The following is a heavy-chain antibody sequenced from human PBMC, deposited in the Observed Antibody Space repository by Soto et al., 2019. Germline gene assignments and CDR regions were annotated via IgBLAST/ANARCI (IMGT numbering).Heavy chain of an antibody. Sequence: GESLKISCKGSGSSFTSYWISWVRQMPGKGLEWMGRIDPSDSYTNYSPSFQGHVTISADKSISTAYLQWSSLKASDTAMYYCASQLYYYDSSGPPPGWFDPWGQGTLVTVSS. J-gene: IGHJ5*02. V-gene: IGHV5-10-1*01. CDR2: IDPSDSYT. CDR3: ASQLYYYDSSGPPPGWFDP. D-gene: IGHD3-22*01. CDR1: GSSFTSYW.